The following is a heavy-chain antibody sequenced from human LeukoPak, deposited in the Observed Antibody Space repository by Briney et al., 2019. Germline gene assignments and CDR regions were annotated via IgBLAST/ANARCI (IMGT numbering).Heavy chain of an antibody. CDR2: SYHRGST. Sequence: SETLSLTCTVSGGSISNYYWSWIRQSPGKGPEWIGWSYHRGSTSYNPSLKSRVAISVDTSKNQFSLKLSSVTAADTAVYYCAKDRELGYWGQGTLVIVSS. J-gene: IGHJ4*02. CDR3: AKDRELGY. D-gene: IGHD1-1*01. V-gene: IGHV4-59*01. CDR1: GGSISNYY.